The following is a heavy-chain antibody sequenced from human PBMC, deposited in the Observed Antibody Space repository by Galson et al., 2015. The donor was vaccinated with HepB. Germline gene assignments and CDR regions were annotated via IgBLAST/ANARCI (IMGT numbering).Heavy chain of an antibody. CDR2: ISSSSSTI. Sequence: SLRLSCAASEFTFSNYAMSWVRQAPGKGLEWVSYISSSSSTIYYADSVKGRFTISRDNSKNTLYLQMNSLRAEDTAVYYCAKGLGVWFGELFDYWGQGTLVTVSS. J-gene: IGHJ4*02. CDR3: AKGLGVWFGELFDY. D-gene: IGHD3-10*01. CDR1: EFTFSNYA. V-gene: IGHV3-23*01.